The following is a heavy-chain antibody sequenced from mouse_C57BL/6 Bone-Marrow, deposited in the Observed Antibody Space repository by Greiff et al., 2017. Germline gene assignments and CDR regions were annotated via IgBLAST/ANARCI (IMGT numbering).Heavy chain of an antibody. CDR2: IYPRSGNN. V-gene: IGHV1-81*01. CDR1: GYTFTSYG. CDR3: ARYLYDYPLYYYAMDY. Sequence: QVQLQQSGAELARPGASVKLSCKASGYTFTSYGISWVKQRTGQGLEWIGEIYPRSGNNYYNEKFKGKATLTADKSSSTAYMELRSLTSEDSAVYFCARYLYDYPLYYYAMDYWGQGTSVTVSS. D-gene: IGHD2-4*01. J-gene: IGHJ4*01.